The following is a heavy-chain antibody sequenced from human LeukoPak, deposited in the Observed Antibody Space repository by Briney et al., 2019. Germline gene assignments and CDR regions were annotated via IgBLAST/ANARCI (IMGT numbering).Heavy chain of an antibody. CDR2: INPNSGGT. CDR1: GDTFTGYY. D-gene: IGHD4-11*01. CDR3: ARDATYYSNYFITSLYYYYMDV. Sequence: ASVKVSCKASGDTFTGYYIHWVRQAPGQGLEWMGWINPNSGGTNYAQKFQGRVTMTTDTSTSTAYMELRSLRFDDTAVYYCARDATYYSNYFITSLYYYYMDVWGKGTTVTVSS. J-gene: IGHJ6*03. V-gene: IGHV1-2*02.